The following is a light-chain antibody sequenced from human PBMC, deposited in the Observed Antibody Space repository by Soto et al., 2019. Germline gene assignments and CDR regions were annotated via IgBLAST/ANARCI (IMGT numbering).Light chain of an antibody. CDR2: VAS. CDR1: QSVSSSY. V-gene: IGKV3-20*01. J-gene: IGKJ1*01. CDR3: QQYGSSPPWT. Sequence: EIVLTQSPGTLSLSPGERATLSCRASQSVSSSYLAWYQQKPGQAPRLLIYVASSRATGIPDRFSGSGSGTDFTLTISRLEPEDFVVYDCQQYGSSPPWTFGQGTKVEIK.